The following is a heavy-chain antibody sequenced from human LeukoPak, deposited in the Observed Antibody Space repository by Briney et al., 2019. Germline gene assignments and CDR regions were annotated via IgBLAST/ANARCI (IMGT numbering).Heavy chain of an antibody. CDR3: AKDGGGYYPHYYYYMDV. J-gene: IGHJ6*03. V-gene: IGHV3-23*01. CDR2: ISGSGGST. D-gene: IGHD3-22*01. Sequence: GGSLRLSCAASGFTFSSYGMSWVRQAPGKGLEWVSAISGSGGSTYYADSVKGRFTISRDNSNNTLYLQMNSLRAEDTAVYYCAKDGGGYYPHYYYYMDVWGKGTTVTVSS. CDR1: GFTFSSYG.